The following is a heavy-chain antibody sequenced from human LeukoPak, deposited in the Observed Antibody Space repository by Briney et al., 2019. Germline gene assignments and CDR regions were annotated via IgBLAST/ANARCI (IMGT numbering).Heavy chain of an antibody. CDR1: GYAFTSYG. D-gene: IGHD5-18*01. V-gene: IGHV1-2*04. J-gene: IGHJ3*02. CDR2: INPNSGGT. CDR3: ARQAVDTAMVTSAFDI. Sequence: ASVKVSCKASGYAFTSYGISWVRQAPGQGLEWMGWINPNSGGTNYAQKFQGWVTMTRDTSISTAYMELSRLRSDDTAVYYCARQAVDTAMVTSAFDIWGQGTMVTVSS.